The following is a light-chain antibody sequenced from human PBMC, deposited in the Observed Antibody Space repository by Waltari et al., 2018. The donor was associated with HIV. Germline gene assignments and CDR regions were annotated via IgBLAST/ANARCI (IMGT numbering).Light chain of an antibody. CDR2: GNS. Sequence: HSVLPQPPSVSGAPGQRITISCTGRSSHIGARYDVHRYQQLPGTAPKLLINGNSNRPTGVPDRVSGSTSGTSASLTITGLRAEDEADYCCQAYDNSLSVVLGGETKLTV. V-gene: IGLV1-40*01. J-gene: IGLJ2*01. CDR1: SSHIGARYD. CDR3: QAYDNSLSVV.